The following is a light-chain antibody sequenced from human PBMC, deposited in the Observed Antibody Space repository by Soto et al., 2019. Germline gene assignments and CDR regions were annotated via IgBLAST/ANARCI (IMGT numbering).Light chain of an antibody. CDR2: PSS. CDR1: QNIYTY. CDR3: QPSYRTILS. Sequence: DIQLTQSPSSLSASVGDRATISCRASQNIYTYVNWYQLKPGKAPKLLIFPSSALQSGVPSRFSGRGSGADFTLTISSLQPEDVATCYCQPSYRTILSFGGGTRLE. V-gene: IGKV1-39*01. J-gene: IGKJ4*01.